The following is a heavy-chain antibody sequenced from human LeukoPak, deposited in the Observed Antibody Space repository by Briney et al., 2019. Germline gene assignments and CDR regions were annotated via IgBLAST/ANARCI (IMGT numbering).Heavy chain of an antibody. CDR2: INHSGST. Sequence: SETLSLTCAVYGGSFSGYYWSWIRQPPGKGLEWIGEINHSGSTNYNPSLKSRVTISVDTSKNQFSLKLSSVTAADTAVYYCARVPGRAAEYYYMDVWGKGTTVTVSS. V-gene: IGHV4-34*01. J-gene: IGHJ6*03. CDR1: GGSFSGYY. CDR3: ARVPGRAAEYYYMDV. D-gene: IGHD6-25*01.